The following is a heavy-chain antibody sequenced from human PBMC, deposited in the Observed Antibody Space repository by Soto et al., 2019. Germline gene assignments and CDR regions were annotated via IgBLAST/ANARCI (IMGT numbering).Heavy chain of an antibody. CDR1: GGSFSGYY. CDR3: ARGISSWYAFDI. Sequence: SETLSLTCAVYGGSFSGYYWSWIRQPPGKGLEWIGEINHSGSTNYNPSLKSRVTISVDTSKNQFSLNLSSVTAADTAVYYCARGISSWYAFDIWGQGTMVTVSS. CDR2: INHSGST. V-gene: IGHV4-34*01. J-gene: IGHJ3*02. D-gene: IGHD6-13*01.